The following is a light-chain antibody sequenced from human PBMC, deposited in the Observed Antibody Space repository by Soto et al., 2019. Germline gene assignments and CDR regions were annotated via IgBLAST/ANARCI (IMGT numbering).Light chain of an antibody. CDR2: GAS. Sequence: EIVMTQSPATLSVSPGERATLSCRASQSVSSNLAWYQQKPGQAPRLLIYGASTRATGIPARFSGSASGTEFTLTIRSLQSEDFAVYYCQQYNNWPPHTFGGGTKVEIK. J-gene: IGKJ4*02. CDR3: QQYNNWPPHT. CDR1: QSVSSN. V-gene: IGKV3-15*01.